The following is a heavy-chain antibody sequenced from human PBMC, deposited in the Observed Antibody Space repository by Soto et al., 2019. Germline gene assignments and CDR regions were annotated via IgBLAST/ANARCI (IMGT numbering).Heavy chain of an antibody. V-gene: IGHV1-69*13. D-gene: IGHD3-22*01. CDR1: GGTFSSYA. J-gene: IGHJ4*02. Sequence: ASVKVSCKASGGTFSSYAISWVRQAPGQGLEWMGGIIPIFGTANYAQKFQGRVTITADESTSTAYMELSSLGSEDTAVYYCARSPKHYDSSGYYHNWGQGTLVTVSS. CDR2: IIPIFGTA. CDR3: ARSPKHYDSSGYYHN.